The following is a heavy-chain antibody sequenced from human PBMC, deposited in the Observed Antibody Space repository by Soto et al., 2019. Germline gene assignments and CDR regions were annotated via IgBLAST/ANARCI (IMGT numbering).Heavy chain of an antibody. CDR2: IGSSDNII. J-gene: IGHJ4*02. V-gene: IGHV3-11*01. D-gene: IGHD3-22*01. Sequence: WGSLRLSCAASGFTFSDYYISFIRHSAWKWLEWVSYIGSSDNIIYYADSVKGRFTISRDNAKNSLYLQMNSLRAEDTAVYYCARDLGYYESSGYFDPWGQGALVTVS. CDR1: GFTFSDYY. CDR3: ARDLGYYESSGYFDP.